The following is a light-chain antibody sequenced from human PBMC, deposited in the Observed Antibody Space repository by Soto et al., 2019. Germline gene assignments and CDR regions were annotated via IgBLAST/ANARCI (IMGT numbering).Light chain of an antibody. Sequence: QSVLTQPPSVSGAPGQRVTISCTGSSSNIGAGYDVHWYQQLPGTAPKLLIYGNSNRPSGVPDQFSDSKSGTSASLAITGLMAEDEADYYCQSYDSSLSGVVFGGGTKLTVL. V-gene: IGLV1-40*01. CDR3: QSYDSSLSGVV. CDR2: GNS. CDR1: SSNIGAGYD. J-gene: IGLJ2*01.